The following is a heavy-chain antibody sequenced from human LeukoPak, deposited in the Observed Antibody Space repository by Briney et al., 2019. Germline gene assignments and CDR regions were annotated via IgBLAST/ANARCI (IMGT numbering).Heavy chain of an antibody. J-gene: IGHJ4*02. V-gene: IGHV3-23*01. Sequence: VSTIRRRGATSYFAASVTGLLTISRHNSKNTVYLQMNRLRAEDTAVYYCAQGLQLWLGFDYWGQGTLVTVSS. CDR3: AQGLQLWLGFDY. CDR2: IRRRGATS. D-gene: IGHD5-24*01.